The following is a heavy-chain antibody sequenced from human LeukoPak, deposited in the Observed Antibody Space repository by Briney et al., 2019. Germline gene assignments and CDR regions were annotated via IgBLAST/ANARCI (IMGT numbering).Heavy chain of an antibody. CDR1: GYSFTGYY. Sequence: GAXVKVSCKASGYSFTGYYMHWVRQAPGQGLEWMGWIKPSSGDTNYAQKIQGRVTMTRDKSISTAYMELSSLRSEDTAVYYCARPVVPAASGAFDIWGQGTMVTVSS. D-gene: IGHD2-2*01. J-gene: IGHJ3*02. CDR3: ARPVVPAASGAFDI. V-gene: IGHV1-2*02. CDR2: IKPSSGDT.